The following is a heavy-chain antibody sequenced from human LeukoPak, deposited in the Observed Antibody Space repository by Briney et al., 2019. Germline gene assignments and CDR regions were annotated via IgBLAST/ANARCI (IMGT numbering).Heavy chain of an antibody. V-gene: IGHV4-59*01. CDR3: ARDPAGSSSRHASYFDY. CDR1: GGSISSYY. CDR2: IYYSGST. D-gene: IGHD6-6*01. J-gene: IGHJ4*02. Sequence: SETLSLTCTVSGGSISSYYWSWIRQPPGKGLEWLGYIYYSGSTNYNPSLKSRVTISVDTSKNQFSLKLSSVTAADTAVYYCARDPAGSSSRHASYFDYWGQGTLVTVSS.